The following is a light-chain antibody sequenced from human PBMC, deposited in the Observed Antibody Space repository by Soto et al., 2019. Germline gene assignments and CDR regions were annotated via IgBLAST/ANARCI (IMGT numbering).Light chain of an antibody. J-gene: IGKJ5*01. Sequence: EVVMTQSPATLSVSPGERVTLSCRASQSVRSNLAWYQQKPGQSPRLLIYGASTRATGIPARFSGSGSGTEFTHTISSLQSEDFAVYYCQQYKNGPPITFGQGTRLAI. CDR2: GAS. CDR1: QSVRSN. V-gene: IGKV3-15*01. CDR3: QQYKNGPPIT.